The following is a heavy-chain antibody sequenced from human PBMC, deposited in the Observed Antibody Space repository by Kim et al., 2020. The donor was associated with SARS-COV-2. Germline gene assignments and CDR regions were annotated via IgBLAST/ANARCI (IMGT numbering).Heavy chain of an antibody. V-gene: IGHV4-34*01. D-gene: IGHD2-15*01. CDR2: INHSGST. CDR1: GGSFSGYY. CDR3: AGPYCSGGSCYSWYYFDY. J-gene: IGHJ4*02. Sequence: SETLSLTCAVYGGSFSGYYWSWIRQPPGKGLEWIGEINHSGSTNYNPSLKSRVTISVDTSKNQFSLKLSSVTAADTAVYYCAGPYCSGGSCYSWYYFDYWGQGTLVTVSS.